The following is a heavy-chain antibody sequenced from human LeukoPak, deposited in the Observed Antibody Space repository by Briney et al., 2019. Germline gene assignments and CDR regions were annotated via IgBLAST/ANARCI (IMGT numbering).Heavy chain of an antibody. J-gene: IGHJ4*02. D-gene: IGHD2-8*01. CDR1: GGSFSGYY. Sequence: SETLSLTCAVYGGSFSGYYWSWIRQPAGKGLEWIGRIYTSGSTDYNPSLKSRVTISRDTSKNEFSLILGSLTAADTAVYYCARDSPPAYCTSGSCYFDSWGQGTLVTVSS. V-gene: IGHV4-4*07. CDR3: ARDSPPAYCTSGSCYFDS. CDR2: IYTSGST.